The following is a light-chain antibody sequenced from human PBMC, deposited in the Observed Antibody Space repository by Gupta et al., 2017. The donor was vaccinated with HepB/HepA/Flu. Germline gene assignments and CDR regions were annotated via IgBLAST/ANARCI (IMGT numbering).Light chain of an antibody. CDR1: SSNIGAGYD. CDR3: QSFDSSLSGHIV. J-gene: IGLJ2*01. V-gene: IGLV1-40*01. Sequence: QSMLTQPPSVSGAPGQRVPISCTGSSSNIGAGYDVHWYQQLPGTAPKLLIYDNTNRPSGVPDRFSGSKSGTSASLAITGLRAEDEADYYCQSFDSSLSGHIVFGGGTKLTVL. CDR2: DNT.